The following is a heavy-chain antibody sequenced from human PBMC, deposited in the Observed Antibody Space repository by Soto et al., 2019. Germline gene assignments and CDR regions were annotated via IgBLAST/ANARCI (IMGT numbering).Heavy chain of an antibody. CDR2: IYHGLSI. V-gene: IGHV4-34*01. CDR3: ARHGGYYFDY. D-gene: IGHD3-16*01. J-gene: IGHJ4*02. CDR1: SGPFSGYY. Sequence: KTSETLSLTCAVYSGPFSGYYWSWIRQPPGKGLEWIGEIYHGLSIVYNPSLKSRVTISGDSSKNQFSLKLSSVTAADTAVYYCARHGGYYFDYWGQGTLVTVSS.